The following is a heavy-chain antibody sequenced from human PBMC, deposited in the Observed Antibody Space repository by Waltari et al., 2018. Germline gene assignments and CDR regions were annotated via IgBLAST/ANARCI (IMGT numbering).Heavy chain of an antibody. CDR2: ISDSGDNT. CDR1: GFIFRSNG. CDR3: AKDPLNDYGGWDDF. J-gene: IGHJ4*02. V-gene: IGHV3-23*01. Sequence: EVQLLESGGTLVQPGGSLRLSCAASGFIFRSNGLSWVRQAPGKGREWGSSISDSGDNTYYADSVKGRFTISRDNSMNTVYLQMNSLRVEDSAVYYCAKDPLNDYGGWDDFWGQGTLVTVSS. D-gene: IGHD4-17*01.